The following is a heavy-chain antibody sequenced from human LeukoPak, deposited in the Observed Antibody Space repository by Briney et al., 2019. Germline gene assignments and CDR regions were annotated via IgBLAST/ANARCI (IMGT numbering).Heavy chain of an antibody. Sequence: GGSLRLSCAASGFTFHNYGMHWVRQAPGKGLEWVAVIWYDGSNTYYADSVKGRFTISRDNAKNSLYLQMNSLRAEDTAVYYCARADWGSVDYWGQGTLVTVSS. CDR2: IWYDGSNT. CDR1: GFTFHNYG. D-gene: IGHD7-27*01. J-gene: IGHJ4*02. CDR3: ARADWGSVDY. V-gene: IGHV3-33*03.